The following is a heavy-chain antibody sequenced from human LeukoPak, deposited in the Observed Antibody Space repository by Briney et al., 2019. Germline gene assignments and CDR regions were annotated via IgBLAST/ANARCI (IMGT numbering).Heavy chain of an antibody. CDR3: AREVATIGYYFDY. CDR2: IYHSGST. V-gene: IGHV4-30-2*01. Sequence: SQTLSLTCAVSGGSISSGGYSWSWIRQPPGTGLEWLGYIYHSGSTYYNPSLKSRVTISVDRSKNQFSLKLSSVTAADTAVYYCAREVATIGYYFDYWGQGTLVTVSS. J-gene: IGHJ4*02. D-gene: IGHD5-12*01. CDR1: GGSISSGGYS.